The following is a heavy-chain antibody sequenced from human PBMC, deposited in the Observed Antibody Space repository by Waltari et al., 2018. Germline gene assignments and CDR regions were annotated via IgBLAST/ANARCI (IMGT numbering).Heavy chain of an antibody. CDR3: AKEEWELRDAFDI. CDR1: GFTFSSYA. D-gene: IGHD1-26*01. V-gene: IGHV3-23*01. Sequence: EVQLLESGGGLVQPGGSLRLSCAASGFTFSSYAMSWVRQAPGKGLEWVSAISGSGGSTYYADSVKDRFTSSRDKSKNALYLQRNSLRAEDTAVYYWAKEEWELRDAFDIWGQGTMVTGSS. CDR2: ISGSGGST. J-gene: IGHJ3*02.